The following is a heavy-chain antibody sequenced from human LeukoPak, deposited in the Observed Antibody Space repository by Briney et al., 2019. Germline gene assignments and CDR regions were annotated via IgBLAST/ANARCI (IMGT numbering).Heavy chain of an antibody. V-gene: IGHV3-30-3*01. D-gene: IGHD3-10*01. Sequence: GGSLRLSCAASGFTFRNYVIHWVRQAPGKGLEWVAVTSSDLNVKLYADSVKGRFTISRDNSRSTLYLQMNSLRPEDTAIYYCARVGYYGSGSPPSLYFDYWGQGTLVTVSS. J-gene: IGHJ4*02. CDR1: GFTFRNYV. CDR2: TSSDLNVK. CDR3: ARVGYYGSGSPPSLYFDY.